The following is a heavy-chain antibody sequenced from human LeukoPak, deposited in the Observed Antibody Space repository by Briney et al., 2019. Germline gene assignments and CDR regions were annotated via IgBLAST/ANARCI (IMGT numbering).Heavy chain of an antibody. CDR3: ARGSPYSSSWYSDY. D-gene: IGHD6-13*01. Sequence: PGGSLRLSCAASGFTFSSYGMHWVRQAPGKGLEWVAFIRYDGSNKYYADSVKGRFTISRDNSKNTLYLQMNSLRAEDTAVYYCARGSPYSSSWYSDYWGQGTLVTVSS. CDR1: GFTFSSYG. J-gene: IGHJ4*02. CDR2: IRYDGSNK. V-gene: IGHV3-30*02.